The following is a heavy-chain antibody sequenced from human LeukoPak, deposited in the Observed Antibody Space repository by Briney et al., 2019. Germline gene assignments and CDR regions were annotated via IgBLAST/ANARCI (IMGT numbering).Heavy chain of an antibody. D-gene: IGHD6-19*01. CDR2: TYYRSKWYN. Sequence: SQTLSLTGAISGDSVSSNSAAWNWIRQSPSRGLEWLGRTYYRSKWYNDYAVSVKSRITINPDTSKNQFSLQLNSLTPEDTAVYYCARAGWLVRGGDFDYWGQGTLVTVSS. CDR1: GDSVSSNSAA. CDR3: ARAGWLVRGGDFDY. J-gene: IGHJ4*02. V-gene: IGHV6-1*01.